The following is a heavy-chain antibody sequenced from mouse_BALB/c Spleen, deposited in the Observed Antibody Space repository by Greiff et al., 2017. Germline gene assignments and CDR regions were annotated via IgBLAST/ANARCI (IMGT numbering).Heavy chain of an antibody. CDR1: GFNIKDYY. CDR3: TIEPQGWLFAY. CDR2: IDPENGDT. V-gene: IGHV14-4*02. D-gene: IGHD3-2*02. Sequence: EVKVVESGAELVRSGASVKLSCTASGFNIKDYYMHWVKQRPEQGLEWIGWIDPENGDTEYAPKFQGKATMTADTSSNTAYLQLSSLTSEDTAVYYCTIEPQGWLFAYWGQGTLVTVSA. J-gene: IGHJ3*01.